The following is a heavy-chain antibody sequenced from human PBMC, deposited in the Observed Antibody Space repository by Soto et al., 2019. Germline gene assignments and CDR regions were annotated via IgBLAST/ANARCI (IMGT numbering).Heavy chain of an antibody. CDR1: GFTFSSYA. CDR3: AKEPPRWYYYGSGNPVRADY. J-gene: IGHJ4*02. D-gene: IGHD3-10*01. Sequence: GGSLRLSCAASGFTFSSYAMSWVRQAPGKGLEWVSAISGSGGSTYYADSVKGRFTISRDNSKNTLYLQMNSLRAEDTAVYYCAKEPPRWYYYGSGNPVRADYWGQGTLVTVSS. V-gene: IGHV3-23*01. CDR2: ISGSGGST.